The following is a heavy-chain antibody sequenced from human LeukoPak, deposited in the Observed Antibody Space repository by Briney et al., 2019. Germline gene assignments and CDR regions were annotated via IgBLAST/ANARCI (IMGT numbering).Heavy chain of an antibody. CDR2: INHSGST. Sequence: SETLSLTCAVYGGSFSGYYWSWIRQPPGKGLEWIGEINHSGSTNYNPSLKSRVTISVDTSKNQFSLNLSSVTAADTAVYYCARGTRKFDYWGQGTLVTVSS. J-gene: IGHJ4*02. V-gene: IGHV4-34*01. CDR3: ARGTRKFDY. CDR1: GGSFSGYY.